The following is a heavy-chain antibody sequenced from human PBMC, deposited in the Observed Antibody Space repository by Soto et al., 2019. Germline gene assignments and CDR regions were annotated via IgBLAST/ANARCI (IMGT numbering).Heavy chain of an antibody. Sequence: QLQLQESGPGLVKPSETLSLTCTVSGGSISSSSYYWGWIRQPPGKGLEWIGSIYYSGSTYYNPSLKGRVTISVDTSKNQFSLKLSSVTAADTAVYYCARHMGYGSGSYLYYYYMDVWGKGTTVTVSS. CDR2: IYYSGST. D-gene: IGHD3-10*01. CDR1: GGSISSSSYY. V-gene: IGHV4-39*01. J-gene: IGHJ6*03. CDR3: ARHMGYGSGSYLYYYYMDV.